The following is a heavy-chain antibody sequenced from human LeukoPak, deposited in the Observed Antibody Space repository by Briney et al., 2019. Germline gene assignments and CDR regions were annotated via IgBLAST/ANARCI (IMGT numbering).Heavy chain of an antibody. D-gene: IGHD3-16*01. J-gene: IGHJ3*02. CDR2: ISYDGSNK. CDR3: ARGGAFDI. Sequence: SCKASGGTFSSYAMHWVRQAPGKGLEWVAVISYDGSNKYYADSVKGRFTISRDNSKNTLYLQMNSLRAEDTAVYYCARGGAFDIWGQGTMVTVSS. V-gene: IGHV3-30-3*01. CDR1: GGTFSSYA.